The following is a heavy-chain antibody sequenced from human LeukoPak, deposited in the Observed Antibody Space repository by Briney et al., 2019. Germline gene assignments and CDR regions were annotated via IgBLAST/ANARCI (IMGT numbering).Heavy chain of an antibody. CDR2: IYYSGST. CDR1: GGSISGYY. Sequence: SETLSLTCTVSGGSISGYYWSWVRQPPGKGLEWIGYIYYSGSTNYKPSLESRVTISVDTSKNQFSLKLSSVTAADTAVYYCARGTDSSSLDYWGQGTLVTVSS. D-gene: IGHD6-13*01. J-gene: IGHJ4*02. CDR3: ARGTDSSSLDY. V-gene: IGHV4-59*12.